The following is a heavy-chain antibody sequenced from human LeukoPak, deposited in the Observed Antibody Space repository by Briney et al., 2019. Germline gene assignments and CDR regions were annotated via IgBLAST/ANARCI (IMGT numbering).Heavy chain of an antibody. CDR1: GYTFTSYG. V-gene: IGHV1-18*01. Sequence: ASVKVSCKASGYTFTSYGISWVRQAPGQGLEWMGWISAYNGNTNYAQKLQGRVTMTTDTYTSTAYMELRRLRSDDPAVYYCARHHSSSSGYFDYWGQGTLVTVSS. CDR2: ISAYNGNT. D-gene: IGHD6-6*01. J-gene: IGHJ4*02. CDR3: ARHHSSSSGYFDY.